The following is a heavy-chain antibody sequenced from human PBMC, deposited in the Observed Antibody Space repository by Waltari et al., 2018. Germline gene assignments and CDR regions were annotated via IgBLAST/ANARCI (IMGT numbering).Heavy chain of an antibody. D-gene: IGHD3-22*01. Sequence: VQLQDSGPGLVKPPDTLALSFAVSVDSIPSTFWSGIRQAPGKGLEWIGYMYFSGTHNYNPSLKSRVTISIDTSKNHFSLNLRSVTAADTAIYYCARLPRGSVIIGAFDIWGQGTQVTVSS. J-gene: IGHJ3*02. CDR2: MYFSGTH. V-gene: IGHV4-59*01. CDR1: VDSIPSTF. CDR3: ARLPRGSVIIGAFDI.